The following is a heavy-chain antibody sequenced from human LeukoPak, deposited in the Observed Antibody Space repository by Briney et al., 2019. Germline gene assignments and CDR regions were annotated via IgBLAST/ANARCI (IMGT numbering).Heavy chain of an antibody. J-gene: IGHJ4*02. CDR2: IYTSGST. Sequence: SETLSLTCTVSGGSISSYYWSWIRQPPGKGLEWIGRIYTSGSTNYNPSLKSRVTISVDTAKNQFSLKLSSVTAADTAVYYCAREVAAAGIDYWGQGTLVTVSS. CDR3: AREVAAAGIDY. D-gene: IGHD6-13*01. V-gene: IGHV4-4*08. CDR1: GGSISSYY.